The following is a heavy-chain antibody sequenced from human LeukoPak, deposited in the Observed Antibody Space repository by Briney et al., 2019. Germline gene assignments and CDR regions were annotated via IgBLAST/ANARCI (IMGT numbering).Heavy chain of an antibody. D-gene: IGHD4-17*01. CDR1: GGSFSGYY. Sequence: SETLSLTCAVYGGSFSGYYWSWIRQPPGKGLEGIGEINHSGSTNYNPSLTSRVTISVDTSKNQFSLKLSSVTAADTAVYYCARIGYGDYSDYWGQGTLVTVSS. CDR3: ARIGYGDYSDY. CDR2: INHSGST. J-gene: IGHJ4*02. V-gene: IGHV4-34*01.